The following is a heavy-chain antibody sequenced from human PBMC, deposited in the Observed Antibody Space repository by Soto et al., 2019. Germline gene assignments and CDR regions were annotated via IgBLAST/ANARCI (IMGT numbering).Heavy chain of an antibody. J-gene: IGHJ4*02. V-gene: IGHV3-30-3*01. CDR3: ARDYATTAAGSYMDY. Sequence: GGSLRLSCAASGFTFSSYAMHWVRQAPGKGLEWVAVISYDGSNKYYADSVKGRFTISRDNSKNTLYLQMNSLRAEDTAVYYCARDYATTAAGSYMDYWGQGTLVTVSS. CDR2: ISYDGSNK. D-gene: IGHD6-13*01. CDR1: GFTFSSYA.